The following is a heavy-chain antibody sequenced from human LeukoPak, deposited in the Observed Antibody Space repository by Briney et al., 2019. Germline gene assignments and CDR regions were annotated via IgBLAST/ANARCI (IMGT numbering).Heavy chain of an antibody. J-gene: IGHJ4*02. CDR1: GFTFSSYS. V-gene: IGHV3-21*01. Sequence: GGSLRLSCAASGFTFSSYSRNWVRQAPGKGLEWVSSISSSSSYIYYADSVRGRFTISRDNAKNSLYLQMNSLRAEDTAVYYCASSGYASTEFDYWGQGTLVTVSS. CDR3: ASSGYASTEFDY. CDR2: ISSSSSYI. D-gene: IGHD5-12*01.